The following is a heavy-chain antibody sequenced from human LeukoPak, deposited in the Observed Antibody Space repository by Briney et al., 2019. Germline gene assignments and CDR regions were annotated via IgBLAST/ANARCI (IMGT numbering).Heavy chain of an antibody. V-gene: IGHV3-23*01. D-gene: IGHD6-19*01. CDR2: ISGSGGST. CDR1: GFTFSSYA. CDR3: ARGTSSGWYGEA. J-gene: IGHJ4*02. Sequence: GGSLRLSCAASGFTFSSYAMSWVRQAPGKGLEWVSAISGSGGSTYYADSVKGRFTTSRDNSKNTLYLQMNSLRAEDTAVYYCARGTSSGWYGEAWGQGTQVTVSS.